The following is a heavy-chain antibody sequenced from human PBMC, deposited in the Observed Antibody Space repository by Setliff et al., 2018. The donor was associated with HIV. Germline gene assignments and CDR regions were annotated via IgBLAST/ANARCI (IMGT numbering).Heavy chain of an antibody. CDR2: IYHTGSS. Sequence: SETLSLTCDVSGFSISSRYYWGWIRQSPGKGLEWIGNIYHTGSSYYNPSLNDRATISLDTSKNQFSLKLNSVTAADTAVYYCARGRDYYGSGSYFNGRANSYYFMDVWGKGTTVTVSS. J-gene: IGHJ6*03. CDR1: GFSISSRYY. D-gene: IGHD3-10*01. V-gene: IGHV4-38-2*01. CDR3: ARGRDYYGSGSYFNGRANSYYFMDV.